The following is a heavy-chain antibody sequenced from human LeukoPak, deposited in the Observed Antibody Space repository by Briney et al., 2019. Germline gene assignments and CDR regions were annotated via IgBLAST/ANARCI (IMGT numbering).Heavy chain of an antibody. CDR2: IDHRGNT. J-gene: IGHJ4*02. Sequence: SETLSLTCTVSGGSITSYYWSWIRQPPGKGLEWIGHIDHRGNTNYNPSLKSRVTISVDTAKNQFSLRLNSVTAADTAVYYCARRAGAYSHPYDYWGQGTLVTVSS. CDR1: GGSITSYY. D-gene: IGHD4/OR15-4a*01. V-gene: IGHV4-59*01. CDR3: ARRAGAYSHPYDY.